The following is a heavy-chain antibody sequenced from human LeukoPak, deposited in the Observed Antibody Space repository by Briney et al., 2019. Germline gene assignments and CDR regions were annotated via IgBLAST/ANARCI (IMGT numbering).Heavy chain of an antibody. CDR3: AKDLVYGGNSYYYYGMDV. CDR2: ISYDGSNR. Sequence: GGSLRLSCAASGFTFSNYGMHWVRQAPGKGLEWVAVISYDGSNRYYGDSVKGRFTISRDNSKNSLYLQMNSLRTEDTALYYCAKDLVYGGNSYYYYGMDVWGQGTTVTVSS. D-gene: IGHD4-23*01. V-gene: IGHV3-30*18. J-gene: IGHJ6*02. CDR1: GFTFSNYG.